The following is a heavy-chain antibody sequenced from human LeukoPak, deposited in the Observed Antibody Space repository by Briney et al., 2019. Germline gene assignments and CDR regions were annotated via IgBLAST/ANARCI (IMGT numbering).Heavy chain of an antibody. V-gene: IGHV3-21*01. CDR1: GFTFSSYS. Sequence: GGSLRLSCAASGFTFSSYSMNWVRQAPGKGLEWVSSISSSSSYTYYADSVKGRFTISRDNAKNSLYLQMNSLRAEDTAVYYCARACCQTTMISMLSDPWGQGTLVTVSS. CDR3: ARACCQTTMISMLSDP. CDR2: ISSSSSYT. D-gene: IGHD3-22*01. J-gene: IGHJ5*02.